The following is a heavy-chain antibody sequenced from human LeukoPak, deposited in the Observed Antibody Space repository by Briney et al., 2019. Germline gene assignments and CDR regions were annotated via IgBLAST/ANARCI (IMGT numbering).Heavy chain of an antibody. CDR1: GFTFSSYA. Sequence: GGSLRLSCAASGFTFSSYAMSWVRQAPGKGLEWVSAISGSGGSTYYADSVKGRFTISRGNSKNTLYLQMNSLRAEDTAVYYCGGSGSYYRLDYWGQGALVTVSS. V-gene: IGHV3-23*01. CDR3: GGSGSYYRLDY. D-gene: IGHD3-10*01. J-gene: IGHJ4*02. CDR2: ISGSGGST.